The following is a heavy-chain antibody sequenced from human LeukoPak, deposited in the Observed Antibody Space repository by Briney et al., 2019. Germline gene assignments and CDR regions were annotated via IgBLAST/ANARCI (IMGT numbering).Heavy chain of an antibody. J-gene: IGHJ5*02. Sequence: GGSLRLSCAVSGFTFSSFGMSWVRQAPGKGLEWVSSISSSSSHIYYADAVKGRFTISRDNAKNSLYLQMNSLRAEDTAVYYCARGQWELQNWFDPWGQGTLVTVSS. CDR2: ISSSSSHI. D-gene: IGHD1-26*01. CDR1: GFTFSSFG. CDR3: ARGQWELQNWFDP. V-gene: IGHV3-21*06.